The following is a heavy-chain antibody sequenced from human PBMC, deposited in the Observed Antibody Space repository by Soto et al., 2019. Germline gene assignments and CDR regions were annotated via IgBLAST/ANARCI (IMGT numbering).Heavy chain of an antibody. CDR2: ISTSGATR. J-gene: IGHJ4*02. Sequence: EVQLVESGGGLVQPGGSLRLSCVASGFTFSTDSMNWVRQAPGKGLEWVAHISTSGATRYYADSVKGRFTISRDNAKTPLYLQMDSLRSEDTAVYYCARVFGSGFDYWGQGTLVTVSS. CDR1: GFTFSTDS. CDR3: ARVFGSGFDY. D-gene: IGHD6-19*01. V-gene: IGHV3-48*01.